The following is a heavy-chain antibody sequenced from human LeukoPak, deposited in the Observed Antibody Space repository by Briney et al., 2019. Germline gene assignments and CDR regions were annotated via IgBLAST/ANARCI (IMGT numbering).Heavy chain of an antibody. Sequence: PGGSLRLSCAASGFTFSSYSMNWVRQAPGKGLEWVSYISSSSSTIYYADSVKGRFTISRDNAKNSLYLQMNSLRAEDTAVYYCALNYYGSGNYLDYWGQGTLVTVSS. CDR3: ALNYYGSGNYLDY. CDR1: GFTFSSYS. CDR2: ISSSSSTI. D-gene: IGHD3-10*01. V-gene: IGHV3-48*01. J-gene: IGHJ4*02.